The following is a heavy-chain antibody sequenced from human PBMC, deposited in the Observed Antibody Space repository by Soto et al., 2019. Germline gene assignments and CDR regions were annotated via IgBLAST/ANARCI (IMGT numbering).Heavy chain of an antibody. CDR3: ARGRVRFLEWLGSEG. CDR1: GGTFSSYA. V-gene: IGHV1-69*12. Sequence: QVQLVQSGAEVKKPGSSVKVSCKASGGTFSSYAFSWVRQAPGQGLEWMGGIIPIFGTANYAQKFQGRVTITAAESTSTTYMELSRLRSEDKAVDYCARGRVRFLEWLGSEGWGQGTLVTVSS. D-gene: IGHD3-3*01. CDR2: IIPIFGTA. J-gene: IGHJ4*02.